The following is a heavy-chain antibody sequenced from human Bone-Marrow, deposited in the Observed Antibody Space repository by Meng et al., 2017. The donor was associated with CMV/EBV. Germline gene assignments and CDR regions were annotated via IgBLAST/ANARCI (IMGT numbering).Heavy chain of an antibody. J-gene: IGHJ6*02. CDR2: ISSSSSYI. V-gene: IGHV3-21*01. CDR1: GFTFSSYS. Sequence: GGSLRLSCAASGFTFSSYSMNWVRQAPGKGLEWVSSISSSSSYIYYADSVKGRFTISRDNAKNSLYLQMNSLRAEDTAVYYCARDIPSPHYDFWSGYYSPPYYYGMDVWGQGTTVTVSS. CDR3: ARDIPSPHYDFWSGYYSPPYYYGMDV. D-gene: IGHD3-3*01.